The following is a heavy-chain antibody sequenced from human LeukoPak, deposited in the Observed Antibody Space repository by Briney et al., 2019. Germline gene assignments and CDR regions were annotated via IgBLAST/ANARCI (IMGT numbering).Heavy chain of an antibody. Sequence: ASVKVSCKASGYTFTGYYMHWVRQAPGQGLEWMGRINPNSGGTNYAQKFQGRVTMTRDTSISIAYMELSRLRSDDTAVYYCARLDVDTAMVNFDYWGQGTLVTVSS. D-gene: IGHD5-18*01. J-gene: IGHJ4*02. CDR2: INPNSGGT. CDR1: GYTFTGYY. CDR3: ARLDVDTAMVNFDY. V-gene: IGHV1-2*06.